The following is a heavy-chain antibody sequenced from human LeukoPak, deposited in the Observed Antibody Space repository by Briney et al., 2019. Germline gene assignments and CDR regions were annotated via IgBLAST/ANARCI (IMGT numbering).Heavy chain of an antibody. D-gene: IGHD3-22*01. V-gene: IGHV1-69*05. CDR3: ARDYYYDSSGLDY. CDR1: GYTFTSYG. Sequence: GASVKVSCKASGYTFTSYGISWVRQAPGQGLEWMGRIIPIFGTANYAQKFQGRVTITTDESTSTAYMELSSLRSEDTAVYYCARDYYYDSSGLDYWGQGTLVTVSS. J-gene: IGHJ4*02. CDR2: IIPIFGTA.